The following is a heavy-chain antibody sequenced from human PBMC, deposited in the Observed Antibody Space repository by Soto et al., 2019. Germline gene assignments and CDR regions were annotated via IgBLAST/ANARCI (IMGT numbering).Heavy chain of an antibody. V-gene: IGHV5-51*01. CDR3: ERSHLGGYAWGGYYYYGMDV. Sequence: PGESLKISCMGSGYSFTSYWIGWVRQMPGKGLEWMGIIYPGDSDTRYSPSFQGQVTISADKSISTAYLQWSSLKASDTAMYYCERSHLGGYAWGGYYYYGMDVWGQGTTVTASS. CDR1: GYSFTSYW. D-gene: IGHD5-12*01. CDR2: IYPGDSDT. J-gene: IGHJ6*02.